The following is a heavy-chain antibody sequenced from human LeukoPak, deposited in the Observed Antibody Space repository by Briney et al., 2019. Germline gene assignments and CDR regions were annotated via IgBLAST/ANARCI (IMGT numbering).Heavy chain of an antibody. V-gene: IGHV4-34*01. CDR2: INHSGGA. Sequence: RTSETLSLTCAVYGGSFIGYYWSWIRQPPGKELEWIGEINHSGGANYNPSLKSRVTISADTSKSQFSLKLGSVTAADTAVYYCARVTLLFLEPLDYWGQGTLVTVSS. CDR1: GGSFIGYY. J-gene: IGHJ4*02. D-gene: IGHD3-3*01. CDR3: ARVTLLFLEPLDY.